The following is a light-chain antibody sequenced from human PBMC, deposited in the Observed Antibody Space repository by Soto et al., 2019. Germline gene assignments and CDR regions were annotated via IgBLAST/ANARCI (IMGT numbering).Light chain of an antibody. CDR1: NTDIGAYNS. J-gene: IGLJ3*02. CDR2: DVS. V-gene: IGLV2-14*01. Sequence: QSALTQPASVSGSPGQSITISCTGTNTDIGAYNSVSWYQQHPGNAPNLIIYDVSNRFSGVSSHFSGSKSGNTASLTISGLQAEDETDYYCSSYTSRSTLVFGGGTKVTVL. CDR3: SSYTSRSTLV.